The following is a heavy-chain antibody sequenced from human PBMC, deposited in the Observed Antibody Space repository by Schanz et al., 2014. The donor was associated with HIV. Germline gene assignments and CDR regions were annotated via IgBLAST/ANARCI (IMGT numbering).Heavy chain of an antibody. CDR1: GFTFRDSV. V-gene: IGHV3-30*18. CDR2: ISSDGSFQ. J-gene: IGHJ1*01. D-gene: IGHD1-26*01. Sequence: VQLLESGGNLVHPGGSLRLSCAASGFTFRDSVVSWVRQAPGKGLEWVTFISSDGSFQYYADSVEGRFTISRDNSKNTVYLQMNSLRAEDTALYYCAKRGPYTGRYEYFQQWGQGTLVTVSS. CDR3: AKRGPYTGRYEYFQQ.